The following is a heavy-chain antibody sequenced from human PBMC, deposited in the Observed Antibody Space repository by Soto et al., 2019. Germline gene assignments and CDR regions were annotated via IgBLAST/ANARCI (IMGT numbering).Heavy chain of an antibody. CDR2: IYQSGST. CDR3: ARHDDYAKDV. D-gene: IGHD1-1*01. V-gene: IGHV4-4*02. Sequence: QVQLQESVPGLVKPSGTLSLTCAVSGGSISSNNWWSWARQPPGKVLEWIGAIYQSGSTNYNPYLKRRVTISADKSMNPLSLWLSSVTAADTAVYYCARHDDYAKDVWGQGTTVTVSS. J-gene: IGHJ6*02. CDR1: GGSISSNNW.